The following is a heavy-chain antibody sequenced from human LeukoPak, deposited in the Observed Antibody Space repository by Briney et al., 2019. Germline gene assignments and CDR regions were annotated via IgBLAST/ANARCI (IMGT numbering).Heavy chain of an antibody. CDR2: INHSAST. V-gene: IGHV4-34*01. J-gene: IGHJ4*02. Sequence: SETLSLTCAVYGGSFRGYYWSWIRQPPGKGLEWIGEINHSASTNYNPSLKSRVTISVDPSKNRFSLKLSSVTAAETAVYYCARGRGIAAAGDILFDYWGQGTLGTVSS. CDR3: ARGRGIAAAGDILFDY. CDR1: GGSFRGYY. D-gene: IGHD6-13*01.